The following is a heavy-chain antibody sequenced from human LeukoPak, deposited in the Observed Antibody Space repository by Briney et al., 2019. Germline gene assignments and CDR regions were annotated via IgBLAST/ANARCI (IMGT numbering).Heavy chain of an antibody. CDR2: ISYDGTNK. Sequence: PGGSLRLSCAASGFIFNNYVMNWVRQAPGKGLEWVALISYDGTNKYYGDSVKGRFTISRDKSKNTLFLQMNSLRAEDTAVYYCAKASIAAAGGYFQHWGQGTLVTVSS. J-gene: IGHJ1*01. CDR1: GFIFNNYV. D-gene: IGHD6-13*01. V-gene: IGHV3-30*18. CDR3: AKASIAAAGGYFQH.